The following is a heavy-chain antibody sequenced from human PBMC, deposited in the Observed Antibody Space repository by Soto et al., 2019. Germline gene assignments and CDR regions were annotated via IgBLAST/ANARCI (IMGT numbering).Heavy chain of an antibody. Sequence: EVQLVESGGGLVQPGGSLRLSCAASGFTFSSYWMSWVRQAPGKGLEWVANIKHDGSEKYYVDSVKGRFTISRDNAKNQLYLQINSLRAEDPAVYYCARAYTYYYGSGCYYNDLYYYYYIDVWGKGTTVTVSS. D-gene: IGHD3-10*01. CDR1: GFTFSSYW. V-gene: IGHV3-7*01. J-gene: IGHJ6*03. CDR2: IKHDGSEK. CDR3: ARAYTYYYGSGCYYNDLYYYYYIDV.